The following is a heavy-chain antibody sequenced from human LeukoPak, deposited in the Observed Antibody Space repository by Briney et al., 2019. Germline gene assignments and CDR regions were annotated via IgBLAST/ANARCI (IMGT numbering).Heavy chain of an antibody. CDR3: ARDRGGYCSGGSCYGLFDP. V-gene: IGHV4-34*01. CDR2: INHGGST. J-gene: IGHJ5*02. CDR1: GWSFSGYY. D-gene: IGHD2-15*01. Sequence: PSETLSLTCAVYGWSFSGYYWSWIRQPPGKGLEWIGEINHGGSTNYNPSLKSRVTISVDTSKNQFSLKLSSVTAADTAVYYCARDRGGYCSGGSCYGLFDPWGQGTLVTVSS.